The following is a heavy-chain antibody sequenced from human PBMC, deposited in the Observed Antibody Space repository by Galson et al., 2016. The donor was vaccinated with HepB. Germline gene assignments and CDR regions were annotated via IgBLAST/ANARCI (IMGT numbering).Heavy chain of an antibody. CDR2: INPNSGGT. V-gene: IGHV1-2*02. J-gene: IGHJ1*01. D-gene: IGHD3-10*01. Sequence: SVKVSCKASGYTFTDYYMHWVRQAPGQGLEWMGWINPNSGGTNYAQKFQGRVTMTRDTSINTAYMELSRLRSDDTAVYYCAREGLGSYKHWGQGALLTVSS. CDR1: GYTFTDYY. CDR3: AREGLGSYKH.